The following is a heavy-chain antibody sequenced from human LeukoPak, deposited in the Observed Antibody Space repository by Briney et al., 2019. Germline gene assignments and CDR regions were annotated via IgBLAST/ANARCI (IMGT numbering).Heavy chain of an antibody. CDR2: IYYSGST. D-gene: IGHD6-13*01. J-gene: IGHJ4*02. CDR1: GGSISSYY. Sequence: KSSETLSLTCTVSGGSISSYYWSWIRQPPGKGLEWIGYIYYSGSTNYNPSLKSRVTISVDTSKNQFSLKLSSATAADTAVYYCARSSSWYTDFDYWGQGTLVTVSS. CDR3: ARSSSWYTDFDY. V-gene: IGHV4-59*01.